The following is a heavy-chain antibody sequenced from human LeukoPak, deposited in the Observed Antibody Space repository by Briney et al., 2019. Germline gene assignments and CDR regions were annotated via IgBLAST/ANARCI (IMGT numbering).Heavy chain of an antibody. V-gene: IGHV4-61*02. D-gene: IGHD6-13*01. CDR1: GGSISSGSYY. CDR3: AGTGYSSSWYGY. Sequence: PSETLSLTCTVSGGSISSGSYYWSWLRQPAGMGLEWIGRIYTSGSTNYNPSLKSRVTISVDTSKNQFSLKLSSVTAADTAVYYCAGTGYSSSWYGYWGQGTLVTVSS. J-gene: IGHJ4*02. CDR2: IYTSGST.